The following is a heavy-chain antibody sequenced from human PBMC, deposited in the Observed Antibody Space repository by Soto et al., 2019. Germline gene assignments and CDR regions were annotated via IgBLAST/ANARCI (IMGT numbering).Heavy chain of an antibody. CDR3: ARDHRWGYEYGDYGDS. D-gene: IGHD4-17*01. Sequence: EVQLVASGGGVVRPGGSLRLACAVSGFSLDEYGMSWVRQAPGKGPEWVSGMHRNGGSTGYADSVKSRFTISRDDDKNSLYLQMNSLRAADTAFYYCARDHRWGYEYGDYGDSWGHGTLVTVSS. CDR1: GFSLDEYG. CDR2: MHRNGGST. V-gene: IGHV3-20*04. J-gene: IGHJ5*01.